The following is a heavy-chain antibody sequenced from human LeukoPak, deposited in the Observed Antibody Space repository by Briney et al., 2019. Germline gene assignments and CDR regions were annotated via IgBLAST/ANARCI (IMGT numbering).Heavy chain of an antibody. V-gene: IGHV1-46*01. CDR2: IDPSGGST. CDR3: ARDLGLRGVTNWFDP. Sequence: ASVKVSCKASAYTFSSYLIHWVRQAPGQELEWMGIIDPSGGSTVYAQKFQGRVIMTRDTSTSTVYMELSTLRSEDTAVYYCARDLGLRGVTNWFDPWGQGTLVTVSS. J-gene: IGHJ5*02. D-gene: IGHD3-10*01. CDR1: AYTFSSYL.